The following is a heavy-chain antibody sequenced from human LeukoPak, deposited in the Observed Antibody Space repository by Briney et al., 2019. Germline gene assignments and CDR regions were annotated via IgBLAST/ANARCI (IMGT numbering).Heavy chain of an antibody. D-gene: IGHD2/OR15-2a*01. J-gene: IGHJ4*02. V-gene: IGHV3-53*01. Sequence: GGCLRLSCAASGLIVRSNYISWVRQTPGKGLEWVSVIYSGGKTYYADSVKGRFTISRDDSKNTLYLQMNNVRAEDTAIYYCARDLSYFDYWGQGTLVTVSS. CDR3: ARDLSYFDY. CDR1: GLIVRSNY. CDR2: IYSGGKT.